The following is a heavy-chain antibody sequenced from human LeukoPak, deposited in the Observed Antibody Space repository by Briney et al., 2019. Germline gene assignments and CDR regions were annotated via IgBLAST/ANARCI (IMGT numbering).Heavy chain of an antibody. Sequence: GGSLRLSCAASGFTFSSYAMSWVRQAPGKGLEWVSAISGSGGSTYYADSVKGRFTISRDNSKNTLYLQMNSLRAEDTAVYYCAKLHYYGSGTYHSHDYWGQGTLVTVSS. J-gene: IGHJ4*02. D-gene: IGHD3-10*01. CDR2: ISGSGGST. V-gene: IGHV3-23*01. CDR3: AKLHYYGSGTYHSHDY. CDR1: GFTFSSYA.